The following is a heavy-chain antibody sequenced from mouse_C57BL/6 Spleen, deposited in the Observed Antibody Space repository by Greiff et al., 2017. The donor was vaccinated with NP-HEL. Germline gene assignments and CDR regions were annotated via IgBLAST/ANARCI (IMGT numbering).Heavy chain of an antibody. CDR3: ARAYNYGSNYGFAY. CDR1: GYAFSSSW. Sequence: QVQLKQSGPELVKPGASVKISCKASGYAFSSSWMNWVKQRTGQGLEWIGRIYPGDGDTNYNGKFKGKATLTADKSSSTAYMQLRSLTSEDSAVYFCARAYNYGSNYGFAYWGQGTLVTVSA. J-gene: IGHJ3*01. D-gene: IGHD1-1*01. CDR2: IYPGDGDT. V-gene: IGHV1-82*01.